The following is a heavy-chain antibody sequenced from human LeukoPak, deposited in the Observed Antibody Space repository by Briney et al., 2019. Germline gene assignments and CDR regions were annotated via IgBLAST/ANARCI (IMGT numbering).Heavy chain of an antibody. J-gene: IGHJ4*02. CDR2: IKQDGSEK. D-gene: IGHD4-11*01. Sequence: GGSLRLSCAASGFTFRSYWMSWVRQAPGKGLEWVANIKQDGSEKYYVDSVKGRFTISRDNAKNSLYLQMNSLKAEDTALYYCAKDLSYSNYEGIDYWGQGTLVTVSS. CDR3: AKDLSYSNYEGIDY. V-gene: IGHV3-7*03. CDR1: GFTFRSYW.